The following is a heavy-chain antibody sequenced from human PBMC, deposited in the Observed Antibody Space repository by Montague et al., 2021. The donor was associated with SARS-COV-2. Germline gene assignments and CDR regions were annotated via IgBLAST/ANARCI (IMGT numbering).Heavy chain of an antibody. CDR1: GFSLSTSGMC. CDR3: ARGYYDILTGYLDAFDI. J-gene: IGHJ3*02. D-gene: IGHD3-9*01. CDR2: IDWDDDK. V-gene: IGHV2-70*11. Sequence: PALVKPTQTLTLTCTFSGFSLSTSGMCVSWIRQPPGKALEWLARIDWDDDKYYSTSLKTRLTISKDTSKNQVVLTMTNMDPVDTATYYCARGYYDILTGYLDAFDIGGQGTRVTVSS.